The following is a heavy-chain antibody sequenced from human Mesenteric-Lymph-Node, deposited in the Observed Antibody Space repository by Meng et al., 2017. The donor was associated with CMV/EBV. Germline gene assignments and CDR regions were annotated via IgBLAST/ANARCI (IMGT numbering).Heavy chain of an antibody. Sequence: SETLSLTCTVSGGSVSSGSYYWSWIRQPPGKGLEWIGYIYYSGSTNYIPSLKSRVTISVDTSKNQFSLKLSSVTAADTAVYYCATEEAARQYAFDIWGQGTMVTV. CDR2: IYYSGST. CDR3: ATEEAARQYAFDI. V-gene: IGHV4-61*01. D-gene: IGHD6-6*01. CDR1: GGSVSSGSYY. J-gene: IGHJ3*02.